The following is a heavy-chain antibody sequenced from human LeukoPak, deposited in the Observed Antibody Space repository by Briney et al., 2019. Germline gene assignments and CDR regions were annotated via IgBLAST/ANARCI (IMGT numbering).Heavy chain of an antibody. CDR3: AKGGWIDY. CDR1: GFTFSSYE. D-gene: IGHD2-2*03. V-gene: IGHV3-48*03. J-gene: IGHJ4*02. CDR2: ISSGGTTI. Sequence: GGSLRLSCAASGFTFSSYEMNWVRQAPGKGLEWLSYISSGGTTIYYADPVKGRFTISRDNAKNSLYLQMNSLRAEDTAVYYCAKGGWIDYWGQGTLVTVSS.